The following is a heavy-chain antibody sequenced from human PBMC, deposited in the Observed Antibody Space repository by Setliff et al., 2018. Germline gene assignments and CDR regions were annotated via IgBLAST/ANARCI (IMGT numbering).Heavy chain of an antibody. CDR1: GYSFSNFW. V-gene: IGHV5-51*01. Sequence: GESLKISCKGSGYSFSNFWIDWVRQMPGKGLEWMGIIYPGDSHTRYSPSFQGQVTMSADKSINTAYLQWSNLKASDTAIYYCARSQVGATYSVYFDYWGQGALVTVSS. D-gene: IGHD1-26*01. CDR2: IYPGDSHT. CDR3: ARSQVGATYSVYFDY. J-gene: IGHJ4*02.